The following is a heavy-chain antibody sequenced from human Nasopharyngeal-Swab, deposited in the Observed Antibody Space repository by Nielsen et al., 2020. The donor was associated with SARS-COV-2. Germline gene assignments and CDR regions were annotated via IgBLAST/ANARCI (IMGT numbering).Heavy chain of an antibody. J-gene: IGHJ4*02. CDR2: IRYDESYR. V-gene: IGHV3-30*02. CDR1: GFMFSDYG. Sequence: GESLKISCVVSGFMFSDYGMHWVRQAPGKGLEWVAVIRYDESYRYYADSVKGRFTISRDNSKNTLSLQMNSLRAEDTAVYYCAKDLRGPYFFWGQGTLVTVSS. CDR3: AKDLRGPYFF. D-gene: IGHD2/OR15-2a*01.